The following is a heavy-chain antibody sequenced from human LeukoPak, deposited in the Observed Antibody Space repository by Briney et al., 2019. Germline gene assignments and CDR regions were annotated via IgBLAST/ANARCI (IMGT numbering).Heavy chain of an antibody. CDR2: IIPIFGTA. CDR1: GGTFSSYA. CDR3: ARGPKGGGYELLYYYYGMDV. Sequence: GASVKVSCKASGGTFSSYAISWVRQAPGQGLEWMGGIIPIFGTANYAQKFQGRVTITADESTSTAYMEPSSLRSEDTAVYYCARGPKGGGYELLYYYYGMDVWGQGTTVTVSS. V-gene: IGHV1-69*01. J-gene: IGHJ6*02. D-gene: IGHD5-12*01.